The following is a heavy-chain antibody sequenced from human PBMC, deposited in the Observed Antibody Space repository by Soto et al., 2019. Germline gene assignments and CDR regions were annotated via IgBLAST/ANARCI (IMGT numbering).Heavy chain of an antibody. V-gene: IGHV3-30*18. CDR2: ISYDGSNK. CDR1: GFSFSKHG. CDR3: AKDRVESGLGEIDF. Sequence: PGGSLRLFCAAAGFSFSKHGMHWVRQVPGKGLEWVAIISYDGSNKYYGESVKGRFTVSRDNSKNTLYLQMNSLRGDDTAVYYCAKDRVESGLGEIDFWGQGTLVTVSS. J-gene: IGHJ4*02. D-gene: IGHD3-16*01.